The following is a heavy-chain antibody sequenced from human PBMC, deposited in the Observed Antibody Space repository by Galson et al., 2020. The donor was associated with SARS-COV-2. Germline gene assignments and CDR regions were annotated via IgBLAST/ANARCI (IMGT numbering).Heavy chain of an antibody. CDR2: IWYDGSNK. V-gene: IGHV3-33*01. CDR3: ARDHSSGYYFDY. CDR1: GFTFSSYG. J-gene: IGHJ4*02. D-gene: IGHD3-22*01. Sequence: TGGSLRLSCAASGFTFSSYGMHWVRQAPGKGLEWVADIWYDGSNKYYADSVKGRFTISRDNSKNTLYLQMNSLRAEDTAVYYCARDHSSGYYFDYWGQGTLVTVSS.